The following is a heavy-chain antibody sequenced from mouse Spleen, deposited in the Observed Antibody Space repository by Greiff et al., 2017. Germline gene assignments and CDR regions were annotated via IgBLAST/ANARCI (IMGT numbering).Heavy chain of an antibody. CDR1: GFTFSDYG. J-gene: IGHJ4*01. D-gene: IGHD2-14*01. CDR3: ARPRYGAMDY. Sequence: EVHLVESGGGLVKPGGSLKLSCAASGFTFSDYGMHWVRQAPEKGLEWVAYISSGSSTIYYADTVKGRFTISRDNAKNTLFLQMTSLRSEDTAMYYCARPRYGAMDYWGQGTSVTVSS. CDR2: ISSGSSTI. V-gene: IGHV5-17*01.